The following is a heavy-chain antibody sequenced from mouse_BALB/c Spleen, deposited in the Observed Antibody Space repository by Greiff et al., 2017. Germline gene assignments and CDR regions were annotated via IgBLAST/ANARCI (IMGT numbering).Heavy chain of an antibody. CDR3: ARGYEGGYAMDY. V-gene: IGHV1-82*01. CDR2: IYPGDGDT. Sequence: VQLQQSGPELVKPGASVKISCKASGYAFSSSWMNWVKQRPGPGLEWIGRIYPGDGDTNYNGKFKGKATLTADKSSSTAYMQLSSLTSVDSAVYFCARGYEGGYAMDYWGQGTSVTVSS. J-gene: IGHJ4*01. D-gene: IGHD2-14*01. CDR1: GYAFSSSW.